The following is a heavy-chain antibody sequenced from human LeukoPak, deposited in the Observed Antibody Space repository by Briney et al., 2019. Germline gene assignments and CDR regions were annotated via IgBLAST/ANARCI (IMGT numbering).Heavy chain of an antibody. D-gene: IGHD3-10*01. Sequence: GGSLRLSCAASGFTFSSYWMHWVRQAPGKGLVWVSRINSDGSSTSYADSVKGRFTISRDNSKNTLYLQMNSLRAEDTAVYYCARDAYYYGSGSYYKVPYYFDYWGQGTLVTVSS. J-gene: IGHJ4*01. CDR3: ARDAYYYGSGSYYKVPYYFDY. CDR2: INSDGSST. CDR1: GFTFSSYW. V-gene: IGHV3-74*01.